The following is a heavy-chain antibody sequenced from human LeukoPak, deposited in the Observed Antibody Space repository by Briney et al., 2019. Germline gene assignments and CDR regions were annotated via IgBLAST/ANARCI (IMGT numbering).Heavy chain of an antibody. Sequence: SETLSLTCNVSGGSVSRSNYYWTWIRQPPGKGLEWIGYMYYSGSTYYNPSLKSRVTISIDASKNQFSLKLSSVTAADTAVYYCASEYRSDSYFDLWGRGTLVTVSS. CDR2: MYYSGST. CDR3: ASEYRSDSYFDL. D-gene: IGHD6-19*01. CDR1: GGSVSRSNYY. V-gene: IGHV4-61*01. J-gene: IGHJ2*01.